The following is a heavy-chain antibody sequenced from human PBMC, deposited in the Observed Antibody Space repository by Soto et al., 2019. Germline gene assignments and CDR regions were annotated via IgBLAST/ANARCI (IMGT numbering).Heavy chain of an antibody. V-gene: IGHV1-18*04. Sequence: ASVKVSCKASGYTFTSYGISGVRQAPGQGLEWMGWISAYNGNTNYAQKLQGRVTMTTDTSTSTAYMELRSLRSDDTAVYYCARDYYDSSGLGRDAFDILGQGTMVTVSS. D-gene: IGHD3-22*01. CDR2: ISAYNGNT. CDR1: GYTFTSYG. J-gene: IGHJ3*02. CDR3: ARDYYDSSGLGRDAFDI.